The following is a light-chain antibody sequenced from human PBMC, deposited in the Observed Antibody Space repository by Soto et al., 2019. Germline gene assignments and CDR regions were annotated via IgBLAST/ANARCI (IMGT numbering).Light chain of an antibody. Sequence: EIVMTQSPATLSVSPGERATLSCRASQSLSNNLAWYQQKVGLAPRLLVYHASTRAPGIPARFSGSGSGTDFTLTINSLQSEDFAVYYCQQYNRWPLTFGGGTRVEIK. CDR2: HAS. CDR3: QQYNRWPLT. J-gene: IGKJ4*01. V-gene: IGKV3-15*01. CDR1: QSLSNN.